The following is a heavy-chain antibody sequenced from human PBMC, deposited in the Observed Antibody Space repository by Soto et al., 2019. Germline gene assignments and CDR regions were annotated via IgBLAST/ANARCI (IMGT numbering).Heavy chain of an antibody. CDR1: GFTFSSYG. CDR2: ISYDGSNK. D-gene: IGHD3-3*01. Sequence: GGSLRLSCAASGFTFSSYGMHWVRQAPGKGLEWVAVISYDGSNKYYAGSVKGRFTISRDNSKNTLYLQMNSLRAEDTAVYYCAKGRRSVRTAPTVDYFDYWGQGTLVTVSS. CDR3: AKGRRSVRTAPTVDYFDY. J-gene: IGHJ4*02. V-gene: IGHV3-30*18.